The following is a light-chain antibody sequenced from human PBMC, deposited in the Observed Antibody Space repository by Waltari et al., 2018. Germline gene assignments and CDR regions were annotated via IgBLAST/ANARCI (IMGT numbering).Light chain of an antibody. CDR2: EVS. Sequence: QSALTQPASVSGSPGHSNTIPCSGNRLHLGAFKHASWYQKHPGKAHNLMIYEVSNRPSGVSNRFSGSKSGNTASLTISGLQADDESHYYCTSFTSSATWVFGGGTKVTVL. CDR3: TSFTSSATWV. CDR1: RLHLGAFKH. V-gene: IGLV2-14*01. J-gene: IGLJ3*02.